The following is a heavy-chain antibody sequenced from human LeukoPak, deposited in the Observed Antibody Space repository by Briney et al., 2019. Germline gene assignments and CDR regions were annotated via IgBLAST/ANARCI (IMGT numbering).Heavy chain of an antibody. Sequence: PSETLSLTCTVSGGSISSSSYYWGWIRQPPGKGLEWIGSIYYSGSTYYNPSLKSRVTISVDTSKNHFSLKLSSVTAADTAVYYCARLKSGSYFENYYMDVWGKGTTVTISS. CDR3: ARLKSGSYFENYYMDV. CDR2: IYYSGST. J-gene: IGHJ6*03. D-gene: IGHD1-26*01. V-gene: IGHV4-39*02. CDR1: GGSISSSSYY.